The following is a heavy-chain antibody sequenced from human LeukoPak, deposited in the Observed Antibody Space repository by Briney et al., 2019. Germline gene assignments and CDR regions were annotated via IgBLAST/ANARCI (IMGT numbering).Heavy chain of an antibody. Sequence: PSETLSLTCTVSGGSISSYYWSWIRQPAGKGLEWIGRIYTSGSTNYNPSLKSRATMSVDTSKNQFSLKLSSVTAADTAVYYCARQVPYYDFWSGPDLFDYWGQGTLVTVSS. J-gene: IGHJ4*02. D-gene: IGHD3-3*01. CDR2: IYTSGST. CDR1: GGSISSYY. V-gene: IGHV4-4*07. CDR3: ARQVPYYDFWSGPDLFDY.